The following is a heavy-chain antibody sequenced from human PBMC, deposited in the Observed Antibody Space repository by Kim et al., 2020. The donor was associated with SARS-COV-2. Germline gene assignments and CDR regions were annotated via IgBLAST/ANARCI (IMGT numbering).Heavy chain of an antibody. D-gene: IGHD3-10*01. J-gene: IGHJ4*02. CDR3: ARHRLLWFGELDY. V-gene: IGHV4-39*01. CDR2: IYYNGNT. CDR1: GGSIDTDDYY. Sequence: SETLSLTCSVSGGSIDTDDYYWCWIRQPPGKGLEWIGSIYYNGNTYYNPSLKSRVTISEDTSSNQFSLKLSSVTAAADTAVYYCARHRLLWFGELDYWGQGILVTVAS.